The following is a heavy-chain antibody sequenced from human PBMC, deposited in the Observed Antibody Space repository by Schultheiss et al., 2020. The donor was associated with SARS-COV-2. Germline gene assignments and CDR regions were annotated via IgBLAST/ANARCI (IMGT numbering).Heavy chain of an antibody. J-gene: IGHJ4*02. CDR3: ARGAMDPIVGTEMYYFDY. CDR2: ISAYNGNT. D-gene: IGHD1-26*01. Sequence: ASVKVSCKASGYTFTSYGISWVRQAPGQGLEWMGWISAYNGNTNYAQKFQGWVTMTRDTSISTAYMELSRLRSDDTAVYYCARGAMDPIVGTEMYYFDYWGQGTLVTVSS. V-gene: IGHV1-18*01. CDR1: GYTFTSYG.